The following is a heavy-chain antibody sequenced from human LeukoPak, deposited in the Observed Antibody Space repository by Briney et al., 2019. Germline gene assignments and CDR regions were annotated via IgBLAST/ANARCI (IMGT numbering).Heavy chain of an antibody. J-gene: IGHJ5*02. V-gene: IGHV3-72*01. CDR3: TREFYYKFDI. CDR1: GFTFRNNY. CDR2: IKNRDNSLAT. D-gene: IGHD3-10*01. Sequence: TGGSLRLSCAPSGFTFRNNYMDWVRQAPGKGLEWVGRIKNRDNSLATEYAASVKGRFIISRDDSKDSLYLQMNSLKAEDTAIYYCTREFYYKFDIWGQGTLVTVSS.